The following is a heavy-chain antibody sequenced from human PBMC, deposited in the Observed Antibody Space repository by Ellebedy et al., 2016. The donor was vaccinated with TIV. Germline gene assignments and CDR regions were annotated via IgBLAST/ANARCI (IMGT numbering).Heavy chain of an antibody. D-gene: IGHD7-27*01. Sequence: GGSLRLSXAASGFTFDDYAMHWVRQAPGKGLEWVSGISWRGHYIGYADSVRGRFTISRDNAKSSLYLQMNSLRIEDTAVYYCTKDLLRGIWGGSGRDYWGQGTLVTASS. V-gene: IGHV3-9*01. J-gene: IGHJ4*02. CDR3: TKDLLRGIWGGSGRDY. CDR2: ISWRGHYI. CDR1: GFTFDDYA.